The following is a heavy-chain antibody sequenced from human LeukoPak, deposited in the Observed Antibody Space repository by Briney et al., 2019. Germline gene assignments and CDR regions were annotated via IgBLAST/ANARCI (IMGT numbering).Heavy chain of an antibody. Sequence: PSETLSLTCTVSGGSISSYYWSWIRQPPGKGLEWIGYIYYSGSTNYNPSLKSRVTISVDTSKSQSSLKLSSVTAADTAVYYCAREGRYWYFDLWGRGTLVTVSS. CDR3: AREGRYWYFDL. V-gene: IGHV4-59*01. CDR1: GGSISSYY. CDR2: IYYSGST. J-gene: IGHJ2*01.